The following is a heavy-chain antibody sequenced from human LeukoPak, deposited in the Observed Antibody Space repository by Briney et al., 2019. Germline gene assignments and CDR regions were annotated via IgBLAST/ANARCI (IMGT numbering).Heavy chain of an antibody. V-gene: IGHV4-61*02. CDR3: AREFDYVWGTYGMDV. Sequence: PSQTLSLTCTVSGGSISSGSYYWGWIRQPAGKGLEWIGRIYTSGSTNYNPSLKSRATISVDTSKNQFSLKLSSVTAADTAVYYCAREFDYVWGTYGMDVWGQGTTVTVSS. CDR2: IYTSGST. CDR1: GGSISSGSYY. J-gene: IGHJ6*02. D-gene: IGHD3-16*01.